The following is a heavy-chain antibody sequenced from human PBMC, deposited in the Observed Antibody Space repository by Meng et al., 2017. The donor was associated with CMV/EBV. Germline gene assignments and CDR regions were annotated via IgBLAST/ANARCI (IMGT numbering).Heavy chain of an antibody. V-gene: IGHV5-51*01. CDR2: LLPGDSVA. CDR1: SFAVYG. D-gene: IGHD1-7*01. Sequence: SFAVYGSGWVPQMPGKGPGWMEVLLPGDSVARYSPSFPGQVHISAHKSISTAYLQWSNLEAPDTARYYWARLRGGGKLELGGDWFDPWGQGTLVTVSS. J-gene: IGHJ5*02. CDR3: ARLRGGGKLELGGDWFDP.